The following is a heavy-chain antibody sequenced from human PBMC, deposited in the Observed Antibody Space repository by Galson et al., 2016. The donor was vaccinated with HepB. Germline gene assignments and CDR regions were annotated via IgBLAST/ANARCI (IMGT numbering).Heavy chain of an antibody. Sequence: SVKVSCKASGYTFATYTISWARQAPGQGLEWMGWISAYNGNTKYAQKLQGRVTMTTDTSTSTAYMDLRSLRSDDTAVYYCARDREIWGYGSGSYGFDYWGQGTLVTVSS. J-gene: IGHJ4*02. D-gene: IGHD3-10*01. CDR1: GYTFATYT. CDR2: ISAYNGNT. CDR3: ARDREIWGYGSGSYGFDY. V-gene: IGHV1-18*01.